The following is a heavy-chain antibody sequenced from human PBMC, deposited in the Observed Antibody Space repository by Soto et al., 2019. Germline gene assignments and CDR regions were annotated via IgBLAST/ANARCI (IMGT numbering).Heavy chain of an antibody. CDR1: GGSLSKYY. Sequence: SETLSLTCSVSGGSLSKYYWSGIRQPAGKGLEWIGRISTSGHVVSKVSLRSRLTMSVDMSNNHFSLKLTSVTAADMAVYYCARDNNDFWSLYPLAFDYWGQGALVTVSS. CDR3: ARDNNDFWSLYPLAFDY. D-gene: IGHD3-3*01. V-gene: IGHV4-4*07. J-gene: IGHJ4*02. CDR2: ISTSGHV.